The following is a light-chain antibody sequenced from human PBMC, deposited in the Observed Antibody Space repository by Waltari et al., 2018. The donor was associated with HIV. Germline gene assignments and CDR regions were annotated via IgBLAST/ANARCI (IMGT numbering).Light chain of an antibody. CDR2: ATI. CDR1: SSNIGAGYD. V-gene: IGLV1-40*01. CDR3: QSYDSSLTMV. Sequence: QSVLTQPPSVSGDPGQRVTISCTGGSSNIGAGYDVHWYQRLPGTAPKLLIFATINRPSGVPDRFSGSSSGTSASLAITGLQAEDEADYYCQSYDSSLTMVFGGGTKVTVL. J-gene: IGLJ2*01.